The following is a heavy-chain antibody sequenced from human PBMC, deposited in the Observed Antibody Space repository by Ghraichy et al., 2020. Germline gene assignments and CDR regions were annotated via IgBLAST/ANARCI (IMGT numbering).Heavy chain of an antibody. CDR1: GFTFSSYS. CDR3: ARDTAVAGIWGDQHAFDI. D-gene: IGHD6-19*01. Sequence: GESLNISCAASGFTFSSYSMNWVRQAPGKGLEWVSYISSSSSTIYYADSVKGRFTISRDNAKNSLYLQMNSLRDEDTAVYYCARDTAVAGIWGDQHAFDIWGQGTMVTVSS. J-gene: IGHJ3*02. CDR2: ISSSSSTI. V-gene: IGHV3-48*02.